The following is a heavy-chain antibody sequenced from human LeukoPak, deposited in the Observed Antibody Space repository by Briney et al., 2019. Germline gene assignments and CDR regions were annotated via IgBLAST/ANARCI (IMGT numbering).Heavy chain of an antibody. CDR1: GFTVSSNY. D-gene: IGHD2-2*01. J-gene: IGHJ4*02. Sequence: ESLRLSCAASGFTVSSNYMSWVRQAPGKGLEWVSVIYSGGSTYYADSVKGRFTISRDNSKNTLYLQMNSLRAEDTAVYYCARGEYQLPQGNWGQGTLVTVSS. CDR3: ARGEYQLPQGN. V-gene: IGHV3-66*02. CDR2: IYSGGST.